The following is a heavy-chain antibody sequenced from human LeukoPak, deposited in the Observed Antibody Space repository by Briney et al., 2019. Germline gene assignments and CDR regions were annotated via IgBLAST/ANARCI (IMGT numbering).Heavy chain of an antibody. V-gene: IGHV4-59*11. CDR2: IHHTGST. Sequence: SETLSLTCTVSGGSFSSHYWSWIRQPPGKGLEWVGYIHHTGSTNSNPSLKSRVTISVDASKNQFSLKRTSLTAADTAVYVCARERGPYDNHAFDIWGQGTMVTVSS. D-gene: IGHD3-22*01. J-gene: IGHJ3*02. CDR1: GGSFSSHY. CDR3: ARERGPYDNHAFDI.